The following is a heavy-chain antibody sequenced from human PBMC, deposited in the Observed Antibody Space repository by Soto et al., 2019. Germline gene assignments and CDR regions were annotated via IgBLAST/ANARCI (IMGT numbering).Heavy chain of an antibody. D-gene: IGHD2-2*01. V-gene: IGHV4-39*01. CDR1: GDSFDNTLFY. CDR2: IYSRGNT. J-gene: IGHJ4*02. CDR3: AASTTVAAAMTDFDS. Sequence: PSETLSLTCTVSGDSFDNTLFYWGWIRQPPGKGLEWIGVIYSRGNTYYNPSLASRVTISLDTSKNQFSLSLTSVTAADTAIYFCAASTTVAAAMTDFDSWGLGTLVTVSS.